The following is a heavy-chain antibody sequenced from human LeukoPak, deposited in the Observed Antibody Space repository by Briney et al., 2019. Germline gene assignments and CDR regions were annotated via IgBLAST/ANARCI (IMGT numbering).Heavy chain of an antibody. CDR2: ISPNSGGT. Sequence: AASVTVSCTASGYTFTGYYMHWVRQAPGQGLEWMGRISPNSGGTNYAQKFQGRVTMTRDTSISTAYMELSRLRSDDTAVYYCARFDNGDTQTFDYWGQGTLVTVSS. J-gene: IGHJ4*02. V-gene: IGHV1-2*06. D-gene: IGHD7-27*01. CDR1: GYTFTGYY. CDR3: ARFDNGDTQTFDY.